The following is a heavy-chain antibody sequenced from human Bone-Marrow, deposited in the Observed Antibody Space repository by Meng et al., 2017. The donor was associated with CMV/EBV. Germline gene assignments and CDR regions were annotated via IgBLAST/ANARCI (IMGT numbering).Heavy chain of an antibody. CDR1: GFTFSTYA. J-gene: IGHJ6*02. V-gene: IGHV3-30*04. D-gene: IGHD1-7*01. Sequence: GGSLRLSCAVSGFTFSTYAMHWVRQAPGKGLEWVAVISYDGNYKYYLGSLKGRFTISRDNSKNTLYLQMSSLSADDTAVYYCARGGTTIYYYYGMDVWGQGTTVTVSS. CDR3: ARGGTTIYYYYGMDV. CDR2: ISYDGNYK.